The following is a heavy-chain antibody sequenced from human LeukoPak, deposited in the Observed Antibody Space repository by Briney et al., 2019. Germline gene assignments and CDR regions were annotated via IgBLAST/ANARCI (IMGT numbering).Heavy chain of an antibody. CDR3: AATSLRPVSY. CDR2: INGNGGGN. D-gene: IGHD2-2*01. CDR1: GFTFSSYD. Sequence: GGSLRLSCAASGFTFSSYDMNWVRQAPGKGPEWVSGINGNGGGNYYAGSVKGRFTISRDNSKNTLYLQMTSLRAEDTAVYYCAATSLRPVSYWGQGTLVTVSS. J-gene: IGHJ4*02. V-gene: IGHV3-23*01.